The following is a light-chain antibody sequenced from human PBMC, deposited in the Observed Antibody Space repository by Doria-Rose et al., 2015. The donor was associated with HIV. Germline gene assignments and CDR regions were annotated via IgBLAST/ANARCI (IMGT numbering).Light chain of an antibody. J-gene: IGKJ3*01. V-gene: IGKV4-1*01. Sequence: TQSPESLGMSLGERATLNCKSNQSPLYTSKNYLAWYQQKPGQPPKLLIYWASTRQSGVPARFSGSGSGTDFTLTISSLEAEDVAVYYCQQYYDTPSSGPGTTVDIQ. CDR3: QQYYDTPS. CDR1: QSPLYTSKNY. CDR2: WAS.